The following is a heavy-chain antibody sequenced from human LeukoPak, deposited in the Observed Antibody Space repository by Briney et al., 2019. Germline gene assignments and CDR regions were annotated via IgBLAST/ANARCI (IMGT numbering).Heavy chain of an antibody. CDR1: GGSISSYY. CDR2: IYYSGST. D-gene: IGHD5-12*01. Sequence: PSETLSLTCTVSGGSISSYYWSWIRQPPGKGLEWIGYIYYSGSTNYNPSLKSRVTISVDTSKNQFSLKLSSVTAADTAVYYCARHRGYSGYDYSGGVYYFDYWGQGTLVTVSS. CDR3: ARHRGYSGYDYSGGVYYFDY. J-gene: IGHJ4*02. V-gene: IGHV4-59*08.